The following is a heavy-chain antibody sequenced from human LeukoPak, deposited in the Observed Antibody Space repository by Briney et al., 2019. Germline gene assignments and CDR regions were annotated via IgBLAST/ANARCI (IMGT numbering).Heavy chain of an antibody. CDR1: GFTFSSYG. CDR3: AKVVSGYHFDY. D-gene: IGHD5-12*01. J-gene: IGHJ4*02. V-gene: IGHV3-23*01. CDR2: ISGSGGNT. Sequence: GGSLRLSCAASGFTFSSYGMSWVRRAPGKGPEWVSGISGSGGNTYYADSVKGRFTISRDNSQNPLYLQMNTLRAEDTAVYYCAKVVSGYHFDYWGQGTLVTVSS.